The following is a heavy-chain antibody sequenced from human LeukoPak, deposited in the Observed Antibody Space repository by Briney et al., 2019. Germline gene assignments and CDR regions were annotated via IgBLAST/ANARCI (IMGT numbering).Heavy chain of an antibody. V-gene: IGHV3-23*01. Sequence: GGSLRLSCAASGFTFSSYAVSWVRQAPGKGLEWVSSISGSGGNTYYADSVKGRFTISRDNSKNTVYMQMNSLRAEDTALYYCAKVGSTVTTYLYYYMDVWGKGTTVTVPS. CDR1: GFTFSSYA. D-gene: IGHD4-11*01. J-gene: IGHJ6*03. CDR2: ISGSGGNT. CDR3: AKVGSTVTTYLYYYMDV.